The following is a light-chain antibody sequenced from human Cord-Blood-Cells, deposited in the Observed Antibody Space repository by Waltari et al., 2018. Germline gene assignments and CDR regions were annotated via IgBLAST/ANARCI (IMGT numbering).Light chain of an antibody. CDR1: QSISSW. Sequence: DIQMTQSPSTLSASVGDRVTITCRASQSISSWLAWYQQKPGKAPKLLIYDASSLESGVPTRFSGSGSGTEFTFTISSLQPDDFATYSCQQYNSYWTFGQGTKVEIK. J-gene: IGKJ1*01. CDR3: QQYNSYWT. V-gene: IGKV1-5*01. CDR2: DAS.